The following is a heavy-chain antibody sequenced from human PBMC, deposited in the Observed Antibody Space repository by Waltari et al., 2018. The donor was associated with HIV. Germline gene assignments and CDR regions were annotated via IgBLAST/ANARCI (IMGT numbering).Heavy chain of an antibody. CDR3: VRICKLNCYYYYGMDV. CDR2: IGTAGDT. D-gene: IGHD1-1*01. Sequence: EVQLVESGGGLVQPGGSLRRTCAASGFHFSNYDMHWVRQATGKGLEWVSGIGTAGDTYYPGSVKGRFTISRENAKNSLHLQMNSLRAGDTAVYYCVRICKLNCYYYYGMDVWGQGTTVTVSS. CDR1: GFHFSNYD. J-gene: IGHJ6*02. V-gene: IGHV3-13*01.